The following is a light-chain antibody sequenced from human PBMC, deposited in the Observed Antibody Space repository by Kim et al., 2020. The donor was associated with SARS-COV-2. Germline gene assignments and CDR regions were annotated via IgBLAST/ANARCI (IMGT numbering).Light chain of an antibody. Sequence: AQEKTARSTLGGNNMGSKSVHWYQQKPGQAPVMVIYYDSDRPSGIPERFSGSNSGNTATLTISRVEAGDEADYYCQVWDSSSDHPVFGTGTKVTVL. V-gene: IGLV3-21*04. CDR3: QVWDSSSDHPV. J-gene: IGLJ1*01. CDR2: YDS. CDR1: NMGSKS.